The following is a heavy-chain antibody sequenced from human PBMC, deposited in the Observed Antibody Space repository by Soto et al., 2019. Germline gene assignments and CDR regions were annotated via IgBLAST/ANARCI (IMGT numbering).Heavy chain of an antibody. CDR1: GFTFRTYG. D-gene: IGHD3-16*01. Sequence: QVHLVESGGGVVQPGRSLRLSCAPSGFTFRTYGMHWVRQTPGKGLEWVAFISYDGNDQYYADSVKGRFTISRDNSENTLYLQMSSLRTEDTAVYYCAKGGFKMASPDYGMDVWGQGTTVTVSS. V-gene: IGHV3-30*18. CDR3: AKGGFKMASPDYGMDV. J-gene: IGHJ6*02. CDR2: ISYDGNDQ.